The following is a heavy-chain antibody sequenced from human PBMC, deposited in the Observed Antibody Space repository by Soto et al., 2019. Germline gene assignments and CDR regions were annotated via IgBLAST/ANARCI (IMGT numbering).Heavy chain of an antibody. CDR2: IKQDGSEK. CDR3: ARDGLLYYYDSSGYYYDY. J-gene: IGHJ4*02. V-gene: IGHV3-7*01. D-gene: IGHD3-22*01. Sequence: GGSLRLSCAASGFTFSSYWMSWVRQAPGKGLERVANIKQDGSEKYYVDSVKGRFTISRDNAKNSLYLQMNSLRAEDTAVYYCARDGLLYYYDSSGYYYDYWGQGTLVTVSS. CDR1: GFTFSSYW.